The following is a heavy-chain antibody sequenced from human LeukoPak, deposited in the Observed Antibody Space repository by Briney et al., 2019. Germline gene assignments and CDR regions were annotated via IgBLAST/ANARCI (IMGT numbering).Heavy chain of an antibody. Sequence: SETLSLTCTVSGGSISSYYWTWIRQPPGKGLEWIGYIYYNGGTNYNPSLKSRVTISVDTSKNQFSLKLRSVTAADTAVYYCARDKGCSGGGCYSEYYFDYWGQGTLVTVSS. CDR1: GGSISSYY. CDR3: ARDKGCSGGGCYSEYYFDY. CDR2: IYYNGGT. J-gene: IGHJ4*02. V-gene: IGHV4-59*01. D-gene: IGHD2-15*01.